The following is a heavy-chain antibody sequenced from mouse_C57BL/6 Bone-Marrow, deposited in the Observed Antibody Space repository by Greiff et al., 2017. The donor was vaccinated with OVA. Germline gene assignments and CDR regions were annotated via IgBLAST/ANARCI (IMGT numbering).Heavy chain of an antibody. J-gene: IGHJ2*01. V-gene: IGHV1-85*01. CDR3: ASQVPFDY. CDR2: IYPRDGST. CDR1: GYTFTSYD. Sequence: QVTLKVSGPELVKPGASVKLSCKASGYTFTSYDINWVKQRPGQGLEWIGWIYPRDGSTKYNEKFKGKATLTVDTSSSTAYMELHSLTSEDSAVYFCASQVPFDYWGQGTTLTVSS.